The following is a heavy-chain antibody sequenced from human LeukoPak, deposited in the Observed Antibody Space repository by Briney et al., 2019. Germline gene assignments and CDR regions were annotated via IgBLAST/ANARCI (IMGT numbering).Heavy chain of an antibody. CDR1: GDTFTSYN. Sequence: GASVKVSCKASGDTFTSYNIHWVRQAPGQGLEWMGIINPSGGSTSYTQKFQGRVTMTRDTSTSTVYMELSGLRSEDTAAYYCARSPETAMATAYGMDVWGQGTTVTVSS. CDR3: ARSPETAMATAYGMDV. V-gene: IGHV1-46*01. J-gene: IGHJ6*02. D-gene: IGHD5-18*01. CDR2: INPSGGST.